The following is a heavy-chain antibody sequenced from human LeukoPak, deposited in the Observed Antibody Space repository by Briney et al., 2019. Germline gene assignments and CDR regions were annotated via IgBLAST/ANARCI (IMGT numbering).Heavy chain of an antibody. J-gene: IGHJ4*02. V-gene: IGHV4-30-4*08. CDR1: GGSISSGDYY. Sequence: TSETLPLTCTVSGGSISSGDYYWSWIRQPPGKGLEWIGYIYYSGSTYYNPSLKSRVTISVDTSKNQFSLKLSSVTAADTAVYYCARVIVGATFDYWGQGTLVTVSS. D-gene: IGHD1-26*01. CDR3: ARVIVGATFDY. CDR2: IYYSGST.